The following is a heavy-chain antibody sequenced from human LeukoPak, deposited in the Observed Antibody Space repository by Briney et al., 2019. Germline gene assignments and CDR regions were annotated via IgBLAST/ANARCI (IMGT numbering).Heavy chain of an antibody. V-gene: IGHV1-69*13. CDR1: GGTFSSYA. D-gene: IGHD2-2*01. J-gene: IGHJ6*02. Sequence: SVKVSCKASGGTFSSYAISWVRQAPGQGLEWMGGIITIFGTANYAQKFQGRVTITADESTSTAYMELSSLRSEDTAVYYCARKDIVVVPAAIDSYYYYGMDVWGQGTTVTVSS. CDR2: IITIFGTA. CDR3: ARKDIVVVPAAIDSYYYYGMDV.